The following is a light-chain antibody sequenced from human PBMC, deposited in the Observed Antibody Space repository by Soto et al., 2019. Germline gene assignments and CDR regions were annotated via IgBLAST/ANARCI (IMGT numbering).Light chain of an antibody. V-gene: IGKV1-39*01. CDR2: AAS. CDR1: QSISSY. J-gene: IGKJ5*01. CDR3: QQNYDTPPT. Sequence: DTQMTQSPSSLSASVGDRVTITCRASQSISSYLNWYQQKPGKAPKLLIYAASSLQSGVPSRFSGSISATDFTLTISSLQPEDFATYYCQQNYDTPPTFGQGTRLEIK.